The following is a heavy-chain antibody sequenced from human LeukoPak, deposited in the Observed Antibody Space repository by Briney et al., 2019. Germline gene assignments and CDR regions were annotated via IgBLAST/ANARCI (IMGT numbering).Heavy chain of an antibody. V-gene: IGHV3-33*01. Sequence: GGSLRLSCAASGFTFSSYGMHWVRQAPGKGLEWVAVIWYDGGNKYYADSVKGRFTISRDNSKNTLYLQMNSLRAEDTAVYYCARDLGYYDSSGYGPFDYWGQGTLVTVSS. CDR3: ARDLGYYDSSGYGPFDY. D-gene: IGHD3-22*01. CDR2: IWYDGGNK. CDR1: GFTFSSYG. J-gene: IGHJ4*02.